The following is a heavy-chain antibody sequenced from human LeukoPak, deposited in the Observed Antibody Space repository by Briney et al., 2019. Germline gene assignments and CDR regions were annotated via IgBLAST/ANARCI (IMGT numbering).Heavy chain of an antibody. CDR2: INHSGST. D-gene: IGHD2-2*01. Sequence: SETLSLTCAVYGGSLSGYYWSWIRQSPGKGLEWIGEINHSGSTNYKSSLKSRVTISVDTSKNQFSLRVSSVTAADMVLYYSARSPTYCSSSTCPVGYSGSDLDYWGQGTLVTVSS. CDR1: GGSLSGYY. CDR3: ARSPTYCSSSTCPVGYSGSDLDY. V-gene: IGHV4-34*01. J-gene: IGHJ4*02.